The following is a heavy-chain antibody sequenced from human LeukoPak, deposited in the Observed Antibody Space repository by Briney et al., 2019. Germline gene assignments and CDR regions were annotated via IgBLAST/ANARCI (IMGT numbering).Heavy chain of an antibody. CDR2: ISGIGGGA. J-gene: IGHJ4*02. CDR1: GITLSNYG. CDR3: AKRRVVIRVILVGFHKEAYYFDS. D-gene: IGHD3-22*01. V-gene: IGHV3-23*01. Sequence: GGSLRLSCAVSGITLSNYGMSGVRQAPREGVEWVAGISGIGGGANYSDSLKGRGTLSRDNLQNTLCLQIDGLRAEETGGYFFAKRRVVIRVILVGFHKEAYYFDSWGQGALVTVSS.